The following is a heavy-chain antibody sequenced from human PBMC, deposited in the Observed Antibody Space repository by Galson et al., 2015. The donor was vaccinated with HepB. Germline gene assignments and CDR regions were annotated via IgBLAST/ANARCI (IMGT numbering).Heavy chain of an antibody. J-gene: IGHJ6*03. V-gene: IGHV1-69*13. CDR1: GGTFSSYT. Sequence: SVKVSCKASGGTFSSYTISWVRQAPGQGLEWMGGIIPIFGTANYAQKFQGRVTITADESTSTAYMELSSLRSEDTAVYYCARIERSYYYMDVWGKGTTVTVSS. D-gene: IGHD1-1*01. CDR2: IIPIFGTA. CDR3: ARIERSYYYMDV.